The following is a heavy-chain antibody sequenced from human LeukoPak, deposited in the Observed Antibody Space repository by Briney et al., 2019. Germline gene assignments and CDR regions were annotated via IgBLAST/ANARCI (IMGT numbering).Heavy chain of an antibody. Sequence: PAGSLSLSCAASGFTITNAWMSWVRQAPGKGLEWVGRIKSKTDGGTAEYDVSVKGRFTISRDDSKNTVSLQMNSLKTEDTAVYYCTTDGFHGWGYFFDYWGKRTLATVSS. D-gene: IGHD3-16*01. J-gene: IGHJ4*02. CDR2: IKSKTDGGTA. CDR3: TTDGFHGWGYFFDY. CDR1: GFTITNAW. V-gene: IGHV3-15*01.